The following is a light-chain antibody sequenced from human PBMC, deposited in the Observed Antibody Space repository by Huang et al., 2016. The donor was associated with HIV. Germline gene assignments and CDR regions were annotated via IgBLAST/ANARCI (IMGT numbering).Light chain of an antibody. V-gene: IGKV3-11*01. CDR2: GAS. CDR1: QSVSHY. CDR3: QESDTWPRLT. J-gene: IGKJ4*01. Sequence: IVLTQTPASLSLSAGERATLSCRASQSVSHYLAWYQHKPGQPPRLLIYGASRRATDIPARFNGSGAGTDFTLTISSLEAEDSALYYCQESDTWPRLTLGGGTKVEIK.